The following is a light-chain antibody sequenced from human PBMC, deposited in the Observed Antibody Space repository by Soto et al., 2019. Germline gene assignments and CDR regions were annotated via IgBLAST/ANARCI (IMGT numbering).Light chain of an antibody. CDR3: ALFMGSGISV. J-gene: IGLJ3*02. Sequence: QTVVTQEPSLSVSPGGTVTLTCGLSAGSVSTSYYPSWYQQTPGQAPRTLIYNTNTRSSGVPDRFSGSILGNKAALTITGAQADDESAYYCALFMGSGISVFGGGTKVTV. CDR1: AGSVSTSYY. CDR2: NTN. V-gene: IGLV8-61*01.